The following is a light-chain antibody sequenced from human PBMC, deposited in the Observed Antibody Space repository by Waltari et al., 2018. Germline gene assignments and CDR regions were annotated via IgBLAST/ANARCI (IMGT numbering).Light chain of an antibody. CDR2: ENQ. CDR1: SSNIVNSH. CDR3: GSWDTSLNTGL. V-gene: IGLV1-51*02. J-gene: IGLJ3*02. Sequence: QSVLTQPPSVSAAPGQKVTISCSGSSSNIVNSHISWYQQLPGAAPTLLIYENQRRPSGIPYRSACSKSGTSATLDITGLQTGDEGDYYCGSWDTSLNTGLFGGGTKLTVL.